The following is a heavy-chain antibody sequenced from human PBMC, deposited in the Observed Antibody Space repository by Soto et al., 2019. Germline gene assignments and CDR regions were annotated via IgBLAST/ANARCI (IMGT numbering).Heavy chain of an antibody. CDR1: GGTFSSYA. D-gene: IGHD2-21*02. CDR2: IIPIFGTA. V-gene: IGHV1-69*13. CDR3: ARRGLECCGVNCFVTLDY. J-gene: IGHJ4*02. Sequence: GASVKVSCKASGGTFSSYAISWVRQAPGQGLEWMGGIIPIFGTANYAQKFQGRVTITADESTSTAYMELSSLRSEDTAVYYCARRGLECCGVNCFVTLDYWGQGALDTVSS.